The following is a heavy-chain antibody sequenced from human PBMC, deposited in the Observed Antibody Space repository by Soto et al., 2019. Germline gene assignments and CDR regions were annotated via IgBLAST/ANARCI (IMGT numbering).Heavy chain of an antibody. Sequence: SETLSLTCAVYGGSFSGDYWSWIRQPPGKGLEWIGEINHSGSTNYNPSLKSRVTISVDTSKNQFSLKLSSVTAADTAVYYCARGPYGSGSYYYYYYGMDVWGQGTTVTVSS. J-gene: IGHJ6*02. V-gene: IGHV4-34*01. CDR1: GGSFSGDY. CDR3: ARGPYGSGSYYYYYYGMDV. D-gene: IGHD3-10*01. CDR2: INHSGST.